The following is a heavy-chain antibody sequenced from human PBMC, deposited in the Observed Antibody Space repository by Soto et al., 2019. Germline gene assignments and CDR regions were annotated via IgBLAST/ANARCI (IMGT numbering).Heavy chain of an antibody. CDR2: ISYDGSNK. CDR3: AQATSYYFDY. CDR1: GFTFSSYG. V-gene: IGHV3-30*18. Sequence: LRLSCAASGFTFSSYGMHWVRQAPGKGLEWVAVISYDGSNKYYADSVKGRFTISRDNSKNTLYLQMNSLRAEDTVVYYCAQATSYYFDYWGQGTLVTVSS. J-gene: IGHJ4*02.